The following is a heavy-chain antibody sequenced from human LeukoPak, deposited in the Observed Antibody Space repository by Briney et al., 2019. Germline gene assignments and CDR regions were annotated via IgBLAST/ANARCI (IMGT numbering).Heavy chain of an antibody. Sequence: GSLRLSCAASGFTFSNYWMSWVRQAPGKGLEWVTNIKYDGSETDYVDSVKGRFTISRDNAKNSLHLQMNSLRDEDTAVYYCARVYGDQIYWGQGTLVTVSS. V-gene: IGHV3-7*02. CDR1: GFTFSNYW. J-gene: IGHJ4*02. D-gene: IGHD2-21*02. CDR2: IKYDGSET. CDR3: ARVYGDQIY.